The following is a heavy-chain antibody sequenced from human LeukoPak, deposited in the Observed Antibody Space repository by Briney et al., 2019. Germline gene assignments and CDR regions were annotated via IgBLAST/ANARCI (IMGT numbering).Heavy chain of an antibody. J-gene: IGHJ6*02. CDR1: GGSFSGYY. CDR3: ARCRPIVVVPAAMYGKYYYYYGMDV. CDR2: INHSGST. V-gene: IGHV4-34*01. Sequence: PSGTLSLTCAVYGGSFSGYYWSWIRQPPGKGLEWIGEINHSGSTNYNPSLKSRVTISVDTSKNQFSLKLSSVTAADTAVYYCARCRPIVVVPAAMYGKYYYYYGMDVWGQGTTVTVSS. D-gene: IGHD2-2*01.